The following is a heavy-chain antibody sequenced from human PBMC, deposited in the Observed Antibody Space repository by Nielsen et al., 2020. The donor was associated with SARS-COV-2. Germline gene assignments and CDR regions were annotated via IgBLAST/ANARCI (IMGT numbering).Heavy chain of an antibody. V-gene: IGHV3-49*03. Sequence: GGSLRLSCTASGFTFGDYAMSWFRQAPGQGLEWVGFIRSKAYGGTTEYAASVKGRFTISRDDSKSIAYLQMNSLTTEDTAVYYCTRGSVLWFGELFYWGQGTLVTVSS. D-gene: IGHD3-10*01. CDR2: IRSKAYGGTT. CDR1: GFTFGDYA. CDR3: TRGSVLWFGELFY. J-gene: IGHJ4*02.